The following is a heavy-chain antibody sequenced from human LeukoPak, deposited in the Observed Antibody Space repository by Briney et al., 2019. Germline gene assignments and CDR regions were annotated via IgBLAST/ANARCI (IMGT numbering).Heavy chain of an antibody. CDR1: GFTFSSYT. D-gene: IGHD6-19*01. CDR2: ISSSSTYI. CDR3: ARDYDSSGWYGSRFDP. Sequence: GGSLRLSCAASGFTFSSYTINWVRQAPGKGLEWVSAISSSSTYIYYADSVKGRFTISRDDAKKSLYLQMNSLRAEDTAVYYCARDYDSSGWYGSRFDPWGEGALVTVSS. V-gene: IGHV3-21*01. J-gene: IGHJ5*02.